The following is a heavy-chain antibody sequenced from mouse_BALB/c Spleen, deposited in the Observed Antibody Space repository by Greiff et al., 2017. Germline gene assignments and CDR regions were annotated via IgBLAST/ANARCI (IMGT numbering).Heavy chain of an antibody. CDR3: AGGGDPHYAMDY. V-gene: IGHV1-4*01. Sequence: QVQLKQSGAELARPGASVKMSCKASGYTFTSYTMQWVKQRPGQGLEWIGYINPSSGYTNYNQKFKDKATLTADKSSSTAYMQLSSLTSEDSAVYYCAGGGDPHYAMDYWGQGTSVTVSS. CDR1: GYTFTSYT. CDR2: INPSSGYT. J-gene: IGHJ4*01.